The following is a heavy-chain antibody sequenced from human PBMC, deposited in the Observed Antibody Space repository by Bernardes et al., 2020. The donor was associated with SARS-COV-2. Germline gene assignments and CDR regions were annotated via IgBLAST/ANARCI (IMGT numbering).Heavy chain of an antibody. V-gene: IGHV5-10-1*01. CDR3: ARHSGACIVVVPAAIQSCWFDP. D-gene: IGHD2-2*02. CDR2: IDPSDSYT. CDR1: GYSFTSYW. J-gene: IGHJ5*02. Sequence: GESLKISCKGSGYSFTSYWISWVRQMPGKGLAWMGRIDPSDSYTNYSPSFQGHVTISADKSISTAYLQWSSLKASDTAMYYGARHSGACIVVVPAAIQSCWFDPWGQGTLVTVSS.